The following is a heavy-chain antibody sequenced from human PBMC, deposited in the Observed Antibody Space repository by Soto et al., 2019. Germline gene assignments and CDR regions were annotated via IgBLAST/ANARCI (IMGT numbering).Heavy chain of an antibody. CDR3: ARDWGNDFWSGWSISYGMDV. J-gene: IGHJ6*02. V-gene: IGHV3-30-3*01. CDR1: GLTFSSYA. D-gene: IGHD3-3*01. Sequence: GGSLRLSCAASGLTFSSYAMHWVRQAPGKGLEWVAVISYDGSNKYYADSVKGRFTISRDNSKNTLYLQMNSLRAEDTAVYYCARDWGNDFWSGWSISYGMDVWGQGTTVTVSS. CDR2: ISYDGSNK.